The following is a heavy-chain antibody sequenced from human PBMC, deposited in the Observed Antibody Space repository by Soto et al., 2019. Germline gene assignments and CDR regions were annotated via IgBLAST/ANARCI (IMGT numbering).Heavy chain of an antibody. Sequence: LRLSCAASGFTFSSYSMNWVRQAPGKGLEWVSYISSSSTIYYADSVKGRFTISRDNAKNSLYLQMNSLRDEDTAVYYCAREATPYYDILTVDYWGQGALVTVSS. D-gene: IGHD3-9*01. J-gene: IGHJ4*02. CDR1: GFTFSSYS. V-gene: IGHV3-48*02. CDR3: AREATPYYDILTVDY. CDR2: ISSSSTI.